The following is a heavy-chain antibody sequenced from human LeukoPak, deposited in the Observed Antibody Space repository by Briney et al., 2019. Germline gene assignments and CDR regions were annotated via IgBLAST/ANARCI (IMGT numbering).Heavy chain of an antibody. CDR3: ARESGNYFFSWFDP. D-gene: IGHD1-26*01. Sequence: GGSLRLSCAASGFTFSSYEMNWVRQAPGKGLEWVSYISSSGSTIYYADSVKGRFTIFRDNAKNLLYLQMNSLRVDDTAVYYCARESGNYFFSWFDPWGQGTLVSVSS. J-gene: IGHJ5*02. CDR1: GFTFSSYE. V-gene: IGHV3-48*03. CDR2: ISSSGSTI.